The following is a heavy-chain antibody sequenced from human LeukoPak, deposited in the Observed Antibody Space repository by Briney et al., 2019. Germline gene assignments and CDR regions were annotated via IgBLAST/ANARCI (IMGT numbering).Heavy chain of an antibody. D-gene: IGHD4-17*01. CDR1: GGAISSTTSY. J-gene: IGHJ4*02. V-gene: IGHV4-39*01. Sequence: SETLSLTCTVSGGAISSTTSYWDWIRQPPGKGLEWIGSVYYSGSTYYSPSLKSRVTISVDTSENQFSLKLSSVTATDTAVYYCARRLDYGVGYPFDYWGQGTLVTVSS. CDR3: ARRLDYGVGYPFDY. CDR2: VYYSGST.